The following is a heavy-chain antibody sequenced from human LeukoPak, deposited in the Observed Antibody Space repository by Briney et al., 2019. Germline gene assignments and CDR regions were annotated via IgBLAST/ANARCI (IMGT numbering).Heavy chain of an antibody. V-gene: IGHV4-59*01. CDR2: IYYSGST. D-gene: IGHD6-13*01. CDR3: ATGSWHDAFDI. J-gene: IGHJ3*02. CDR1: GGSISSYY. Sequence: SETLSLTCTVSGGSISSYYWNWIRQPPGKGLEWIGYIYYSGSTNYNPSLKSRVTISVDTSKNQFSLKLSSVTAADTAVYYCATGSWHDAFDIWGQGTMVTVSS.